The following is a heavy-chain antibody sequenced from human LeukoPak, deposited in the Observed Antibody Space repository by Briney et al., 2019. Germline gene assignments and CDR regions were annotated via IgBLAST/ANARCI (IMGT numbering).Heavy chain of an antibody. CDR2: INHSGST. D-gene: IGHD3-3*01. CDR3: AKSHAWDFWSGGSGYYYYYYMDV. CDR1: GGSFSGYY. J-gene: IGHJ6*03. Sequence: PSETLSLTCAVYGGSFSGYYWSWIRQPPGKGLEWIGEINHSGSTNYNPSLKSRVTISVDTSKNQFSLKLSSVTAADTAVYYCAKSHAWDFWSGGSGYYYYYYMDVWGKGTTVTVSS. V-gene: IGHV4-34*01.